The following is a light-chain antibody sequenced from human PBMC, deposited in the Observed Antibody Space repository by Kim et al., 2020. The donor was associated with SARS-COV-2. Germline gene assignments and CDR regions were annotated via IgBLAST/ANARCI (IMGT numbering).Light chain of an antibody. CDR1: KLGDKY. J-gene: IGLJ3*02. Sequence: SYELTQPPSVSVSPGQTASITCSGDKLGDKYACWYQQKPGQSPVLVIYQNDKRPSGIPERFSGSNSGDTATLTIRGTQAMDEADYYCQAWDSSTFWVFGGGTRVT. CDR3: QAWDSSTFWV. CDR2: QND. V-gene: IGLV3-1*01.